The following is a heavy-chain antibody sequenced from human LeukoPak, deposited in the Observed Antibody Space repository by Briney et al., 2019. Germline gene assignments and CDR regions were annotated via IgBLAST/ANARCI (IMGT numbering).Heavy chain of an antibody. CDR3: ASPFGSGSNNWLDP. D-gene: IGHD3-10*01. Sequence: GGSLRLSCAASGFTFDDYAMHWVRQAPGKGLEWVSGISWNSGSIGYADSVKGRFTISRDNAKNSLYLQMNSLRAEDTAVYYCASPFGSGSNNWLDPWGQGTLVTVSS. J-gene: IGHJ5*02. CDR2: ISWNSGSI. V-gene: IGHV3-9*01. CDR1: GFTFDDYA.